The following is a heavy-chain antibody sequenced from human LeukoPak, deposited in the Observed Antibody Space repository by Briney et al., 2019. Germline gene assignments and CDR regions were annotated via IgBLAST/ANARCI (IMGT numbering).Heavy chain of an antibody. D-gene: IGHD4-11*01. CDR3: ARDRETATTYYFDY. J-gene: IGHJ4*02. Sequence: GGSLRLSCAASGFTFSSYAMHWVRQAPGKGLEWVAVISYGGSNKYYADSVKGRFTISRDNSKNTLYLQMNSLRAEDTAVYYCARDRETATTYYFDYWGQGTLVTVSS. V-gene: IGHV3-30*04. CDR2: ISYGGSNK. CDR1: GFTFSSYA.